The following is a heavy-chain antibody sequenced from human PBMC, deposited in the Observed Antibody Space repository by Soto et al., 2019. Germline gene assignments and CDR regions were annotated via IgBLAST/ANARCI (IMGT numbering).Heavy chain of an antibody. Sequence: EVQLLDSGGGWVQPGGSLRLSCVASGFVFSDYAMSWVRQAPVKGLEWVSAISAGGSDTYYADSVKGRFTVSRVNSESTLYLQMNTLRAEDTAIYYCASVPIWCGSSSCYTEGFDSWGQGTLVTVSS. CDR1: GFVFSDYA. J-gene: IGHJ4*02. D-gene: IGHD2-2*01. V-gene: IGHV3-23*01. CDR3: ASVPIWCGSSSCYTEGFDS. CDR2: ISAGGSDT.